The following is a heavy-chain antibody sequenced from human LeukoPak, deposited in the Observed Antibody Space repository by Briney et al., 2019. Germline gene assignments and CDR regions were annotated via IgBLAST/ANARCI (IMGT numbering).Heavy chain of an antibody. CDR3: ARDSRGSTSYRRVRFDP. CDR1: GGSISSYY. J-gene: IGHJ5*02. CDR2: IYYSGST. Sequence: SETLSLTCTVSGGSISSYYWSWIRQPPGKGLEWIGYIYYSGSTNYNPSLKSRVTISVDTSKNQFSLKLSSVTAADTAVYYCARDSRGSTSYRRVRFDPWGQGTLVTVSS. V-gene: IGHV4-59*12. D-gene: IGHD2-2*01.